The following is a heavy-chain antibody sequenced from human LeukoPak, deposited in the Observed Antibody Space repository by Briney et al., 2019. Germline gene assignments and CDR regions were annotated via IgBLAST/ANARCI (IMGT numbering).Heavy chain of an antibody. Sequence: SETLSLTYTVSGGSVSSGSYYWSWIRQPPGKGLEWIGYIYYSGSTNYNPSLKSRVTISVDTSKNQFSLKLSSVTAADTAVYYCARWVRDPSSGWSLDYWGQGTLVTVSS. CDR1: GGSVSSGSYY. V-gene: IGHV4-61*01. CDR2: IYYSGST. D-gene: IGHD6-19*01. J-gene: IGHJ4*02. CDR3: ARWVRDPSSGWSLDY.